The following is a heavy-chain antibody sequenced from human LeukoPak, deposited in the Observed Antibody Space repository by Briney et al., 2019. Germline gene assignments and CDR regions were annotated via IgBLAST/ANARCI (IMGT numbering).Heavy chain of an antibody. J-gene: IGHJ4*02. Sequence: PGGSLRPSCSASGFTFSAYNMNWVRQAPGMGLEWVSYISRSSGYVTYTDSVKGRFTITRDNAKNSLYLQMNSLRAEDTAVYYCASYLGATRSFDYWGQGALVTVSS. D-gene: IGHD1-26*01. CDR2: ISRSSGYV. V-gene: IGHV3-21*01. CDR1: GFTFSAYN. CDR3: ASYLGATRSFDY.